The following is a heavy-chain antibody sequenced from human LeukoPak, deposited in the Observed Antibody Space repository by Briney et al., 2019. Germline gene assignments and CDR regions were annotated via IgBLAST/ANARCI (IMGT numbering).Heavy chain of an antibody. D-gene: IGHD4-11*01. CDR1: GFTFSSYS. V-gene: IGHV3-23*01. Sequence: GGSLRLSCAASGFTFSSYSMNWIRQAPGEGLEWVSGISGSGGSTYYADSVKGRFTISRDNSKNTLYLQMDSLRAEDTAVYYCAKGLGKATVTPLGYWGQGTLVTVSS. CDR2: ISGSGGST. J-gene: IGHJ4*02. CDR3: AKGLGKATVTPLGY.